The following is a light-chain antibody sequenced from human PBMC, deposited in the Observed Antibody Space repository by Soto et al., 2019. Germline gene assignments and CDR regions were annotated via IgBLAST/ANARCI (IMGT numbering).Light chain of an antibody. CDR1: QNIHNH. CDR3: QQTNSFPFT. Sequence: DKLMSQSPATLSVSPGERVTLSCRASQNIHNHMSWFLQKPGQTPRLLIYDAIIRAPDVPARFSGSWSGTEFTLTINSLQSEDFATYYCQQTNSFPFTFGPGTTLDIK. CDR2: DAI. V-gene: IGKV3-15*01. J-gene: IGKJ3*01.